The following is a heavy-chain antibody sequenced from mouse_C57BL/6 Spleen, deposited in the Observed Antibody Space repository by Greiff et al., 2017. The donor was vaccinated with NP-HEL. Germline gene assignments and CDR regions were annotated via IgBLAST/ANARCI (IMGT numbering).Heavy chain of an antibody. J-gene: IGHJ2*01. CDR3: ARGTGDYFDY. CDR2: ISDGGSYT. V-gene: IGHV5-4*01. D-gene: IGHD4-1*01. CDR1: GFTFSSYA. Sequence: EVQGVESGGGLVKPGGSLKLSCAASGFTFSSYAMSWVRQTPETRLEWVATISDGGSYTYYPDNVKGRFTISRDNAKNNLYLQMSHLKSEDTAMYYCARGTGDYFDYWGQGTTLTVSS.